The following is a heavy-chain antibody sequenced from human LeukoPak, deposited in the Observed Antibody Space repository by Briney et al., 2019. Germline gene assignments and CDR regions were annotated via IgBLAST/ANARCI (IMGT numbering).Heavy chain of an antibody. D-gene: IGHD2-8*02. CDR3: AREGWGSQDAFDI. CDR1: GSSMNLYP. J-gene: IGHJ3*02. Sequence: SETLSLTCSVSGSSMNLYPWNWIRQPPGKGLEWIGYIYYSGSTNYNPSLKSRVTISVDTSKNQFSLKLSSVTAADTAVYYCAREGWGSQDAFDIWGQGTMVTVSS. V-gene: IGHV4-59*01. CDR2: IYYSGST.